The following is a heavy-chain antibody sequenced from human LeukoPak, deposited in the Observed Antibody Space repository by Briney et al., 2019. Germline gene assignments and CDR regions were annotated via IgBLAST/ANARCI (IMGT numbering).Heavy chain of an antibody. J-gene: IGHJ4*02. CDR2: IHYSGST. Sequence: SETLSLTCTVSGDSLSSYYWSWIRQPPGKGLEWIGYIHYSGSTNYNPSLKSRVTISVDTSKNQFSLILSSVTTADTAVYHCAREVVAAAGTVDYWGQGTLVTVSS. V-gene: IGHV4-59*01. CDR1: GDSLSSYY. CDR3: AREVVAAAGTVDY. D-gene: IGHD6-13*01.